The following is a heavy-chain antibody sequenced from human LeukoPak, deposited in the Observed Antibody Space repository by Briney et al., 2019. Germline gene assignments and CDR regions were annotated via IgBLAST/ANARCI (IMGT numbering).Heavy chain of an antibody. CDR1: GYTFTGYY. CDR2: INPNSGGT. J-gene: IGHJ3*02. Sequence: ASVKVSCKASGYTFTGYYRHWVRQAPGQGLEWMGWINPNSGGTNYAQKFQGRVTMTRDTSISTAYMELSRLRSDDTAVYYCATSYDIPSRAFDIWGQGTMVTVSS. CDR3: ATSYDIPSRAFDI. V-gene: IGHV1-2*02. D-gene: IGHD2-8*01.